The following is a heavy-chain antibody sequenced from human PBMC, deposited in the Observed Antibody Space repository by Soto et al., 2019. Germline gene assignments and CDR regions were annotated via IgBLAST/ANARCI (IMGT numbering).Heavy chain of an antibody. J-gene: IGHJ3*01. CDR2: MNPNSGNT. V-gene: IGHV1-8*01. Sequence: QVQLVQSGAEVKRPGASVRVSCKASGYTFTSYDINWVRQATGQGLEWLCWMNPNSGNTGYAQKFQRRITLTRSTSTSTAYMELTSLRSEDTAVYYCARGINWGQGTMVTVSS. CDR3: ARGIN. CDR1: GYTFTSYD.